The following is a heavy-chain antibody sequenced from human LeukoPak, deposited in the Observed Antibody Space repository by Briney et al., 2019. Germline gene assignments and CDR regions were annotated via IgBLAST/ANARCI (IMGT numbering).Heavy chain of an antibody. Sequence: SKTLSLTCAVYGGSFSGYYWSWIRQPPGKGLEWIGEINHSGSTNYNPSLKSRVTISVDTSKNQFSLKLSSVTAADTAVYYCARGGYFDYWGQGTLVTVSS. V-gene: IGHV4-34*01. J-gene: IGHJ4*02. CDR2: INHSGST. CDR1: GGSFSGYY. CDR3: ARGGYFDY.